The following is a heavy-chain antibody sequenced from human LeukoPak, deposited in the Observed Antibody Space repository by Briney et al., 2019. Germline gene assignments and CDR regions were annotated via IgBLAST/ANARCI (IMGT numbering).Heavy chain of an antibody. CDR2: ISSSGSTI. CDR1: GFTFSDYY. D-gene: IGHD4-17*01. CDR3: AKILYGEAYFQH. V-gene: IGHV3-11*01. J-gene: IGHJ1*01. Sequence: GGSLRLSCAASGFTFSDYYMSWIRQAPGKGLEWVSYISSSGSTIYYADSVKGRFTISRDNAKNSLYLRMNSLRAEDTAVYYCAKILYGEAYFQHWGQGTLVTVSS.